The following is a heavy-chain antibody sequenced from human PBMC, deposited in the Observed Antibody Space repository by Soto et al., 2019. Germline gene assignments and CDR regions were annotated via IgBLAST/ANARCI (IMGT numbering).Heavy chain of an antibody. Sequence: QVQLVQSGAAVKKPGSSVKVSCKASGGTFSSYAISWVRQAPGQGLEWMGGIIPIFGTANYAQKFQGRVTSTADESTSTAYMELSSLRSEDTAVYYCAKESSGYNYGFYDYFHYWGQGILVTVSS. D-gene: IGHD5-18*01. CDR2: IIPIFGTA. CDR1: GGTFSSYA. CDR3: AKESSGYNYGFYDYFHY. J-gene: IGHJ4*02. V-gene: IGHV1-69*01.